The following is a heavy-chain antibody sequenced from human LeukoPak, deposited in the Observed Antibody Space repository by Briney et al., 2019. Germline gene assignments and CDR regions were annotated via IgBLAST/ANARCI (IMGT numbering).Heavy chain of an antibody. CDR1: GFIFSSFW. J-gene: IGHJ1*01. V-gene: IGHV3-74*01. CDR3: AASFRITGTTFYH. D-gene: IGHD1-20*01. Sequence: PGGSLRLSCAASGFIFSSFWMNWVRQVPGKGLVWVSHINSDGAKTNYADSVTGRFTISRDTARNTLYLQMNNLRVEDTAMYYCAASFRITGTTFYHWGQGTLVTVSS. CDR2: INSDGAKT.